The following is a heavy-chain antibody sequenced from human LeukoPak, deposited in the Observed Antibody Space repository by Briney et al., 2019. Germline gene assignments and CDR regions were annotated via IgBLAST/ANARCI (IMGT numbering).Heavy chain of an antibody. V-gene: IGHV4-34*01. Sequence: SETLSLTCAVYGGSFSDYFWGWIRQPPGKGLEWIGEINHSGRTYYNPSLKSRVTISADTSKNQFSLNLSSVTAADTAVYYCARDVVVVLAAIHYGMDVWGQGTTVTVSS. J-gene: IGHJ6*02. CDR3: ARDVVVVLAAIHYGMDV. CDR1: GGSFSDYF. CDR2: INHSGRT. D-gene: IGHD2-2*01.